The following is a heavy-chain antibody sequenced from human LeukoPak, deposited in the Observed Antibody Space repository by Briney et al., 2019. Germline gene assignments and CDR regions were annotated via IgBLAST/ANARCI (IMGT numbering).Heavy chain of an antibody. CDR1: GFTFSSYW. CDR3: GRVSESLVNGGVSWSFDN. J-gene: IGHJ4*02. CDR2: KKQDRSEK. Sequence: QAGGSLRLSCVASGFTFSSYWINWVRRAPGKGLEWVGNKKQDRSEKYYVDPVKGRFTISRDNAKNSLYLQMNSLRAEDTAVYYCGRVSESLVNGGVSWSFDNWGQGTLVTVSS. V-gene: IGHV3-7*03. D-gene: IGHD2-15*01.